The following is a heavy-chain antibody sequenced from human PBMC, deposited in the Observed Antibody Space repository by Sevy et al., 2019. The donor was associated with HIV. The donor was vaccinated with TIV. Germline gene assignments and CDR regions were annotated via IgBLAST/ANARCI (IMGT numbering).Heavy chain of an antibody. D-gene: IGHD1-26*01. J-gene: IGHJ4*02. Sequence: GESLKISCAASGFTFSSYAMHWVRQAPGKGLEWVAVIWSDGNEKNYAESVKGRFSISRDNSKNTLYLRMNSLRVEDTALYYCARKNRGELLPYHFDHWGQGTLVTVSS. CDR2: IWSDGNEK. V-gene: IGHV3-33*01. CDR3: ARKNRGELLPYHFDH. CDR1: GFTFSSYA.